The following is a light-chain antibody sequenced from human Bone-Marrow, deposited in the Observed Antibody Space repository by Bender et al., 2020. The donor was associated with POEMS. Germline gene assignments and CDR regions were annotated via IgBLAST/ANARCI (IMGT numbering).Light chain of an antibody. Sequence: QSALTQPRSVSGSPGQSVTISCTGTSSDVGGYNYVSWYQQHPGKAPKLMIYDVNKRPSGVPIRFSGSKSGNTASLTISGLQAEDEADYYCCSYAGSYTWVFGGGTELTVL. V-gene: IGLV2-11*01. CDR3: CSYAGSYTWV. CDR1: SSDVGGYNY. J-gene: IGLJ3*02. CDR2: DVN.